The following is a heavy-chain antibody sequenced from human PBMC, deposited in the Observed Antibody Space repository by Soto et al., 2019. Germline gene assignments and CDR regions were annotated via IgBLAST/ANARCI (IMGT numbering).Heavy chain of an antibody. Sequence: SETLSLTYTVSGGSIDSSTYYWGWIRQPPGRGLEWIGNFYYGSTTYNNPSLNGRVTISVDTSKNQFSLKLSSVTAADTAVYYCEGGSGYFYNFQQDFWGPGILVTVSS. V-gene: IGHV4-39*01. CDR2: FYYGSTT. CDR3: EGGSGYFYNFQQDF. J-gene: IGHJ4*02. D-gene: IGHD3-9*01. CDR1: GGSIDSSTYY.